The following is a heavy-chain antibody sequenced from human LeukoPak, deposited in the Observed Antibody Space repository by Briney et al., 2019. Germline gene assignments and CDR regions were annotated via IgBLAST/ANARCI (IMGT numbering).Heavy chain of an antibody. J-gene: IGHJ4*02. CDR3: TRQYYYDSSGYPYYFDY. CDR1: GFTFSGSA. D-gene: IGHD3-22*01. V-gene: IGHV3-73*01. Sequence: GGSLRLSCAASGFTFSGSAMHWVRQASGKGLEWAGRIRSKANSYATAYAASVKGRFTISRDDSKNTAYLQMNSLKTEDTAVYYCTRQYYYDSSGYPYYFDYWGQGTLVTVSS. CDR2: IRSKANSYAT.